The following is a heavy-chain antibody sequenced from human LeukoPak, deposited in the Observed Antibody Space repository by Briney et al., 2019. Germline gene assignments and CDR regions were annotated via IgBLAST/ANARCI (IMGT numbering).Heavy chain of an antibody. J-gene: IGHJ4*02. CDR1: GFIFNNYA. V-gene: IGHV3-23*01. Sequence: QAGVSLRLSCAASGFIFNNYAKSWVRQAPGKGLEWVSSISTTGSTTYYADSVRGRFTISRDNSQNTLSLQMDSLTAADTAVYSCATYDLWTTYYTFQYWGQGTLVSVSS. CDR2: ISTTGSTT. CDR3: ATYDLWTTYYTFQY. D-gene: IGHD3-3*01.